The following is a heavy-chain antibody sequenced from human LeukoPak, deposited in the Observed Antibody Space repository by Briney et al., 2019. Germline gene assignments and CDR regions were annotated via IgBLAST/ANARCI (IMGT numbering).Heavy chain of an antibody. V-gene: IGHV1-8*03. CDR2: MNPNSGNT. CDR1: GYTFTSYD. Sequence: ASVKVSCKASGYTFTSYDINWVRQATGQGLEWMGWMNPNSGNTGYAQKFQGRVTITRNTSISTAYMELSSLRSEDTAVYYCARDGVYLEWLFSQYNWFDPWGQGTLVTVSS. CDR3: ARDGVYLEWLFSQYNWFDP. D-gene: IGHD3-3*01. J-gene: IGHJ5*02.